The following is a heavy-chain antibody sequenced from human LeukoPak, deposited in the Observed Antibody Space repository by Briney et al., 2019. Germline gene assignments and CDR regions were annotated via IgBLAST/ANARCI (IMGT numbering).Heavy chain of an antibody. CDR1: GGSISSSSYY. J-gene: IGHJ4*02. Sequence: PSETLSLTCTVSGGSISSSSYYWGWIRQPPGKGLEWIGSIYYSGSTYYNPSLKSRVTISVDTSKNQFSLKLSSVTAADTAVYYCARGTPGGYFDYWGQGTLVTVSS. CDR2: IYYSGST. D-gene: IGHD2-15*01. V-gene: IGHV4-39*01. CDR3: ARGTPGGYFDY.